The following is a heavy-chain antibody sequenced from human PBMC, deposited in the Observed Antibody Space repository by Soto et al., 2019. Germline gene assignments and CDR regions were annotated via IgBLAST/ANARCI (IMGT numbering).Heavy chain of an antibody. D-gene: IGHD2-2*01. CDR2: IYYSGST. CDR1: GGSISSYY. J-gene: IGHJ4*02. CDR3: ARHCSTTSCYRY. V-gene: IGHV4-59*08. Sequence: SGTLSLTCTVPGGSISSYYWSWIRQPPGKGLEWIGYIYYSGSTNYNPSLKSRVTISVDTSKNQFSLKLSSVTAADTAVYYCARHCSTTSCYRYWGQGTLVTVSS.